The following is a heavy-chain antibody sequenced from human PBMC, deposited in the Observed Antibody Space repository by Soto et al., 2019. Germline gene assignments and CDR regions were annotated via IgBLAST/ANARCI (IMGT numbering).Heavy chain of an antibody. CDR1: GGTFSSYA. Sequence: QVQLVQSGAEVKKPGSSVKVSCKASGGTFSSYAISWVRQAPGQGLEWMGGISPIFGTANYAQKFQGRVTITADESTSTTYMELSSLRSEDTAVYYCAREEAYDSSGYYCVAYWGQGTLVTVSS. V-gene: IGHV1-69*12. D-gene: IGHD3-22*01. CDR2: ISPIFGTA. J-gene: IGHJ4*02. CDR3: AREEAYDSSGYYCVAY.